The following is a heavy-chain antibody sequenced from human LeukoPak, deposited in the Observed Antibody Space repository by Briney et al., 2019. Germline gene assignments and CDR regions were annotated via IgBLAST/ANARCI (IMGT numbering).Heavy chain of an antibody. Sequence: PGGSLRLSCAASGFTFSSYAMHWVRQAPGKGLEWVAVISYDGSNKYYADSVKGRFTISRDNSKNTLYLQMNSLRAEDTAVYYCAKIYSSGWYYHNGMDVWGQGTTVTVSS. J-gene: IGHJ6*02. CDR1: GFTFSSYA. V-gene: IGHV3-30-3*02. CDR2: ISYDGSNK. D-gene: IGHD6-19*01. CDR3: AKIYSSGWYYHNGMDV.